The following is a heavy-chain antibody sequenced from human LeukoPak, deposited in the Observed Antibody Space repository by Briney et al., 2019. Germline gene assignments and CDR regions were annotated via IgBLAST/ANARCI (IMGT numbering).Heavy chain of an antibody. D-gene: IGHD1-26*01. J-gene: IGHJ4*02. V-gene: IGHV3-23*01. Sequence: PGRSLRLSCAASGFTFSSYAMSWVRQAPGKGLEWVSAISGSGGSTYYADSVKGRFTISRDNSKNTLYLQMNSLRAEDTAVYYCAKPLSGRYSSFDYWGQGTLVTVSS. CDR2: ISGSGGST. CDR3: AKPLSGRYSSFDY. CDR1: GFTFSSYA.